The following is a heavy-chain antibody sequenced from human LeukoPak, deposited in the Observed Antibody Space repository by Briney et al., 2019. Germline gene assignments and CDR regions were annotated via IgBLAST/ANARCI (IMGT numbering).Heavy chain of an antibody. Sequence: GGSLRLSCAASGFTFSSYSMNWVRQAPGKGLEWVSYISSSSSTIYYADSVKGRFTISRDNAKNSLYLQMSSLRSEDMAVYYCARGIDGYYDYWGQGTLVTVSS. CDR2: ISSSSSTI. D-gene: IGHD3-22*01. V-gene: IGHV3-48*04. J-gene: IGHJ4*02. CDR1: GFTFSSYS. CDR3: ARGIDGYYDY.